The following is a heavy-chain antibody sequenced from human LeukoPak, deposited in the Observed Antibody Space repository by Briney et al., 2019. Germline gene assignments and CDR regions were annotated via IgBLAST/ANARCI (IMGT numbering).Heavy chain of an antibody. D-gene: IGHD3/OR15-3a*01. CDR3: ARQTGSGLFILP. V-gene: IGHV4-39*01. J-gene: IGHJ4*02. CDR1: GGSISSTDYY. CDR2: IHYSGST. Sequence: PSETLSLTCTVSGGSISSTDYYWGWIRQSPGKGLEWIGSIHYSGSTYYNPSLKSRVTISIDTSKNQFSLRLTSVTAADTAVYFCARQTGSGLFILPGGQGTLVTVSS.